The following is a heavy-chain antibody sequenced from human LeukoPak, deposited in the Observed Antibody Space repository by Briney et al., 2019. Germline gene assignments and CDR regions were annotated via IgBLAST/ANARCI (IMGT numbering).Heavy chain of an antibody. CDR1: GGSFSGYY. V-gene: IGHV4-34*01. Sequence: SETLPLTCAVYGGSFSGYYWSWIRQPPGKGLEWIGEINHSGSTNYNPSLKSRVTISVDTSKNQFSLKLSSVTAADTAVYCCARVVIAAAGTGWFDPWGQGTLVTVSS. CDR2: INHSGST. J-gene: IGHJ5*02. CDR3: ARVVIAAAGTGWFDP. D-gene: IGHD6-13*01.